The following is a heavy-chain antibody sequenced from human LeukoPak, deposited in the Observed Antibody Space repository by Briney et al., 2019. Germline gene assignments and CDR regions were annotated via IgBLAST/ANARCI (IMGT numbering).Heavy chain of an antibody. V-gene: IGHV4-4*07. CDR3: ARDLAVWEPPFDY. J-gene: IGHJ4*02. D-gene: IGHD1-26*01. CDR1: GGSISGYY. Sequence: SETLSLTCTVYGGSISGYYWSWVRQPAGKGLEWIGRIYTSGSTNYNPSLKSRVTMSVDTSKNQFSLKLNSVTAADTAVYYCARDLAVWEPPFDYWGQGTLVTVSS. CDR2: IYTSGST.